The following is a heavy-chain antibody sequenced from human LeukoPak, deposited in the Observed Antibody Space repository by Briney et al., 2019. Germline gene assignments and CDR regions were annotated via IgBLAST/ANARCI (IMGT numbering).Heavy chain of an antibody. D-gene: IGHD3-22*01. CDR2: IYSGGST. CDR1: GFTVSSNY. J-gene: IGHJ6*02. CDR3: ATYYYDSSGHTHTKYGMDV. Sequence: GGSLRLSCAASGFTVSSNYMSWVRQAPGKGLEWVSVIYSGGSTYYADSVKGRFTISRDNSKNTLYLQMNSLRAEDTAVYYCATYYYDSSGHTHTKYGMDVWGQGTTVTVSS. V-gene: IGHV3-66*01.